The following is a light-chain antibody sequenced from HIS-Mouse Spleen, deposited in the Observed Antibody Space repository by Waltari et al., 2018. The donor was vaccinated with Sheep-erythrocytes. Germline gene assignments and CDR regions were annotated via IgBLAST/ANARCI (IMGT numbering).Light chain of an antibody. V-gene: IGLV2-14*01. CDR2: DVS. CDR3: SSYTSSSTS. J-gene: IGLJ2*01. Sequence: QSALTQPRSVSGSPGQSVTISCTGTSSDVGGYNYVSWYQQHPGKAPKLMIYDVSNRPSGVSNRFSGSKSGNTASLTISGLQAEDDADYYCSSYTSSSTSFGGGTKLTVL. CDR1: SSDVGGYNY.